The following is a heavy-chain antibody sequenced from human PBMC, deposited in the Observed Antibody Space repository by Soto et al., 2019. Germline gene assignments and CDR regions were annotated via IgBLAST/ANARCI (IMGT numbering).Heavy chain of an antibody. Sequence: PGGSLRLSCAASGFTFSNAWINWVRQAPVKGLEWVGRIKSKTDGGTTDYAAPVKGRFTISRDDSKNTLYLQMNSLKTEDTAVYYCTTDPGIELLWFGSNKNFDYWGQGTLVTVSS. D-gene: IGHD3-10*01. CDR3: TTDPGIELLWFGSNKNFDY. V-gene: IGHV3-15*07. CDR1: GFTFSNAW. CDR2: IKSKTDGGTT. J-gene: IGHJ4*02.